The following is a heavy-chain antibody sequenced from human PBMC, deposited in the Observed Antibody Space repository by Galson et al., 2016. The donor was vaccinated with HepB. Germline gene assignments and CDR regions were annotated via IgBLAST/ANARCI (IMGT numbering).Heavy chain of an antibody. CDR1: GFTFSHYA. J-gene: IGHJ6*02. CDR3: ARAPIEVDGMRHYYYGMDV. V-gene: IGHV3-7*01. Sequence: SLRLSCAASGFTFSHYAMAWVRQAPGKGLEWVANINVEGSEKYYVDSVKGRFTISRDNAKKSLYLQMNSLRAEDTAVYYCARAPIEVDGMRHYYYGMDVWGQGTTVTVSS. CDR2: INVEGSEK. D-gene: IGHD6-13*01.